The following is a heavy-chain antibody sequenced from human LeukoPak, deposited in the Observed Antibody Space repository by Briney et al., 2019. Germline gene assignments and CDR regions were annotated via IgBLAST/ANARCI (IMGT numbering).Heavy chain of an antibody. D-gene: IGHD5-18*01. J-gene: IGHJ4*02. CDR1: GFTFSSYA. V-gene: IGHV3-64D*06. Sequence: PGGSLRLSCSASGFTFSSYAMHWVRQAPGKGLEYVSAISSNGGSTYYADSVKGRFTISRDNSKNTLYLQMSSLRAEDTAVYYCARVDTVMAYYFDLWGQGTLVTVSS. CDR3: ARVDTVMAYYFDL. CDR2: ISSNGGST.